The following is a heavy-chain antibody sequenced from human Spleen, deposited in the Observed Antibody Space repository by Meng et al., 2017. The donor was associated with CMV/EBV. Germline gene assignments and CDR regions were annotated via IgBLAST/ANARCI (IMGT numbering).Heavy chain of an antibody. D-gene: IGHD2-21*01. CDR3: AQRVRGWFDP. CDR2: IYYSGST. J-gene: IGHJ5*02. CDR1: GGSISSGGYY. V-gene: IGHV4-30-4*08. Sequence: SETLSLTCTVSGGSISSGGYYWSWIRQHPGKGLEWIGYIYYSGSTYYNPSLKSRVTISVDTSKNQFSLKLSSVTAADTAVYYCAQRVRGWFDPWGQGTLVTVSS.